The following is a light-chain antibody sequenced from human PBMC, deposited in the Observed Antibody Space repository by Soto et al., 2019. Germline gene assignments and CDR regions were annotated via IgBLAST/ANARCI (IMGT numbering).Light chain of an antibody. CDR2: EVS. CDR1: TTDIDNYDS. CDR3: CSYTRRSTRV. Sequence: QSALTQPPSVSGSPGQSVTISCTATTTDIDNYDSVSWYQQAPGTAPKLIIYEVSNRPSGVSNRFSGSKSGNTASLTISGLQAEDEADYYCCSYTRRSTRVFGGGTKLTVL. V-gene: IGLV2-18*02. J-gene: IGLJ2*01.